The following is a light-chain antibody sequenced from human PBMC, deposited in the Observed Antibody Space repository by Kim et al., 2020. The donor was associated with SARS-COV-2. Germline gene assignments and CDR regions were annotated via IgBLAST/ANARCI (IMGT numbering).Light chain of an antibody. Sequence: ELTQPPSASGTPGQRVTISCSGSSSNIGSNYVYWYQQLPGTAPKLLIYSYNRRPSGVPDRFSGSKSGTSASLAISGLQSEDEANYYCAAWDDRLKGWVFGGGTQLTVL. CDR1: SSNIGSNY. CDR2: SYN. CDR3: AAWDDRLKGWV. J-gene: IGLJ2*01. V-gene: IGLV1-44*01.